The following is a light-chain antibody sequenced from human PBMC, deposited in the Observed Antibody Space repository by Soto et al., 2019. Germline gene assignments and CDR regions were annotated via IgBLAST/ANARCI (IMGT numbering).Light chain of an antibody. V-gene: IGKV1-39*01. J-gene: IGKJ1*01. CDR3: QQSYSTWCT. CDR1: QSISSY. Sequence: DIQMTQSPSSLSASVGDRVTITCRASQSISSYLNWYQQKPGKAPKLLIYAASSLQSVVPSRFSGSGSGTDFTLTISSLQPEDFATYYCQQSYSTWCTFGQGTKVEIK. CDR2: AAS.